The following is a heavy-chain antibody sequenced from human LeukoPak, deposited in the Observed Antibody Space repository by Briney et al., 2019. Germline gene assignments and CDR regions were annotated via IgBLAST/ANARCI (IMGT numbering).Heavy chain of an antibody. V-gene: IGHV3-30*02. CDR2: IRYDESVK. CDR1: GFTFSGSG. J-gene: IGHJ3*02. CDR3: ARDLPGGAKAFNI. D-gene: IGHD3-16*01. Sequence: GGSLRLSCAASGFTFSGSGMHWVRQAPGKGPEWVAFIRYDESVKSYANSVKGRFTGSRDNSKNTLFLQMSNLRAEDTAVYYCARDLPGGAKAFNIWGLGTMVIVSS.